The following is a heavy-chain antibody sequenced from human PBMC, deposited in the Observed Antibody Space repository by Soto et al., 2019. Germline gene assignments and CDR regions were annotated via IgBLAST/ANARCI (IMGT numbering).Heavy chain of an antibody. CDR2: MSYDGSDT. CDR1: VFIFSNNG. Sequence: SXRLSCVGSVFIFSNNGMHWVRQTPGKGLEWVAFMSYDGSDTFYADSVKGRFTISRDNSKNTLFLHMSNLRAEDTAMYYCTIVRVADSALDHWGQGTLVTVYS. CDR3: TIVRVADSALDH. J-gene: IGHJ4*02. D-gene: IGHD3-10*02. V-gene: IGHV3-30*03.